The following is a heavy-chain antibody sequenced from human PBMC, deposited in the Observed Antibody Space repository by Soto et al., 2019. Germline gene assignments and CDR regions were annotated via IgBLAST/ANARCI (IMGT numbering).Heavy chain of an antibody. CDR2: INTSNGNT. CDR3: ARGFIPEDY. J-gene: IGHJ4*01. CDR1: GYSFSNYG. V-gene: IGHV1-18*01. D-gene: IGHD3-16*01. Sequence: ASVKVSCKTSGYSFSNYGVSWVRQVPGQGLEWMGWINTSNGNTKYEQRFQGGVTLTTDPSTSTVFLVLTNLKFDDTAVYYCARGFIPEDYWG.